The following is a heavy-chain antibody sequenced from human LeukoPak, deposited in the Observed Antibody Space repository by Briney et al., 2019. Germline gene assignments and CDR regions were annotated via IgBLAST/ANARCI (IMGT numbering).Heavy chain of an antibody. CDR3: ARDSSAAGIRYYFDY. D-gene: IGHD6-13*01. CDR2: IYYSGST. Sequence: PSETLSLTCTVSGGSISSSSYYWGWIRQPPGKGLEWIGSIYYSGSTYYNPSLKSRVAISVDTSKNQFSLKLSSVTAADTAVYYCARDSSAAGIRYYFDYWGQGTLVTVSS. J-gene: IGHJ4*02. CDR1: GGSISSSSYY. V-gene: IGHV4-39*07.